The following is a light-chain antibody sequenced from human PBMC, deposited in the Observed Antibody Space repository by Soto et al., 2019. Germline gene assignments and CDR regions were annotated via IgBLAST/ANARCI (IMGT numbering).Light chain of an antibody. J-gene: IGLJ1*01. CDR3: SSYTSSSTRV. CDR2: DVS. Sequence: QPVLTQPASVSGSPGQSITISCTETSSDVGGYNYVSWYQQHPGKAPKLMIYDVSNRPSGVSNRFSGSKSGNTASLTISGLQAEDEADYYCSSYTSSSTRVFGTGTKATVL. V-gene: IGLV2-14*01. CDR1: SSDVGGYNY.